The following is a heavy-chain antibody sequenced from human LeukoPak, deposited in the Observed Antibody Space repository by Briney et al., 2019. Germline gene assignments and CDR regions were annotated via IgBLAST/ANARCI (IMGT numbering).Heavy chain of an antibody. CDR1: GFTFDKYW. V-gene: IGHV3-74*01. D-gene: IGHD6-19*01. CDR2: INSDGSST. J-gene: IGHJ4*02. Sequence: PGGSLRLSCAASGFTFDKYWMHWVRQAPGKGLLWVLRINSDGSSTTYADSVKGRFTISRDNAKNTLYLQMNSLRVEDTAVYYCARDSGYTSGYYEAVDYWGQGTLVTVSS. CDR3: ARDSGYTSGYYEAVDY.